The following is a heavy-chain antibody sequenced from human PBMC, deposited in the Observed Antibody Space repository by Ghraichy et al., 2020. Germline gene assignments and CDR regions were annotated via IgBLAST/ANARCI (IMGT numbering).Heavy chain of an antibody. V-gene: IGHV4-59*01. D-gene: IGHD1-1*01. CDR3: ARDPGGNDPEYYYYYMDV. Sequence: SETLSLTCTVSGGSISSYYWSWIRQPPGKGLEWIGYIYYSGSNNYNLSLKSRVTISVDTSKNQFSLKLSSVTAADTAVYYCARDPGGNDPEYYYYYMDVWGKGTTVTVSS. CDR2: IYYSGSN. J-gene: IGHJ6*03. CDR1: GGSISSYY.